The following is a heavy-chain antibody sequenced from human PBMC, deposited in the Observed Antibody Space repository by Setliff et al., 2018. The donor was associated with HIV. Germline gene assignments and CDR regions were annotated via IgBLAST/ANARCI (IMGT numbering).Heavy chain of an antibody. J-gene: IGHJ4*02. Sequence: GSLRLSCAASGFTFSNYAMSWVRQAPGEGLEWVSAILSTGERTFYADSVKGRFTISRDNSKNTVYLQMNSLRAEDTAEYYCAKELRVPERWDFDFWGQGTLVTVSS. CDR2: ILSTGERT. CDR3: AKELRVPERWDFDF. V-gene: IGHV3-23*01. CDR1: GFTFSNYA. D-gene: IGHD1-26*01.